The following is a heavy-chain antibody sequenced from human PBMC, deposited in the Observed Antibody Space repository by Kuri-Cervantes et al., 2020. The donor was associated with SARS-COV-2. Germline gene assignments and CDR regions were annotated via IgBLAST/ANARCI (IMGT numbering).Heavy chain of an antibody. Sequence: GGSLRFSCAASGFTFSSYSMNWVRQAPGKGLEWVSSISSSSSYIYYADSVKGRFTISRDNAKNSLYLQMNSLRAEDTAVYYCARGSSSTYFDYWGQGTLVTVSS. CDR2: ISSSSSYI. V-gene: IGHV3-21*01. CDR3: ARGSSSTYFDY. CDR1: GFTFSSYS. D-gene: IGHD6-6*01. J-gene: IGHJ4*02.